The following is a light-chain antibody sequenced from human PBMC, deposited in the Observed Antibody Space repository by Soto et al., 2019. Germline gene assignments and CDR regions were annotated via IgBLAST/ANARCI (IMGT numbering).Light chain of an antibody. J-gene: IGLJ7*01. CDR2: DTS. CDR3: LLFYDGVAV. CDR1: TGDVTNGRW. V-gene: IGLV7-46*01. Sequence: QAVVTQEPSLTVPPGGTVTLTCGSTTGDVTNGRWPYWFQQRPGQVPRTLIHDTSNKHSWTPARFSGSLLGGKAALTLSGAQPEDEAAYYCLLFYDGVAVFGGGTQLTVL.